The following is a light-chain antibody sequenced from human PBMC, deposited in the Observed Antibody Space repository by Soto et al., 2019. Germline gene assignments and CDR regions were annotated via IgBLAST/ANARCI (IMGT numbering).Light chain of an antibody. V-gene: IGLV2-11*01. CDR2: DVS. CDR1: SSDVGGYKY. Sequence: QSAMTQPRSVSGSPGQPVTISCTGTSSDVGGYKYVSWYQRHPGEAPKLLTYDVSERPSGVPDRFSGSKSGNTASLTISGLQAEDEADYFCCSFAGSHSVVFGGGTKVTVL. CDR3: CSFAGSHSVV. J-gene: IGLJ3*02.